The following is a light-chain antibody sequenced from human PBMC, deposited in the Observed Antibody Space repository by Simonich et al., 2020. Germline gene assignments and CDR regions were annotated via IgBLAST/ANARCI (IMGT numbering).Light chain of an antibody. CDR1: SSYVGGYNY. V-gene: IGLV2-11*01. CDR3: CSYAGSYTWV. Sequence: QSALTQPRSVSGSPGQSVTISCTGTSSYVGGYNYVSWYQQHPGKAPKLMIYDVSKRPSGVPDRFSGSKAGNTASLTISGHQAEDEADYYCCSYAGSYTWVFGGGTKLTVL. J-gene: IGLJ3*02. CDR2: DVS.